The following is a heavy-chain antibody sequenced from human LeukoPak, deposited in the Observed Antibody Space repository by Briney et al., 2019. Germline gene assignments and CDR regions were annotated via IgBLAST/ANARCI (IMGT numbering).Heavy chain of an antibody. J-gene: IGHJ6*03. CDR3: ARLRYSQPIYYYMDV. Sequence: ETLSLTCTVSGGSISRNYWSWIRQPPGKGLEWIGYIYYSGSTNYNPSLRSRVTISVDTSKNQFSLKLSSVTAADTAIYYCARLRYSQPIYYYMDVWGKGTTVTVSS. CDR1: GGSISRNY. D-gene: IGHD5-18*01. CDR2: IYYSGST. V-gene: IGHV4-59*08.